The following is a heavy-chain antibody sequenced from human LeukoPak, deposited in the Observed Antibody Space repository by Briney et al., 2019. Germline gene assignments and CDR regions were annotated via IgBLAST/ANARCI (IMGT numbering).Heavy chain of an antibody. V-gene: IGHV1-18*01. Sequence: GASVKVSCKASGYTFTSYAMNWVRQAPGQGLEWMGWISAYNGNTNYAQKLQGRVTMTTDTSTSTAYMELRSLRSDDTAVYYCARTQYSSGWYPRAAWFDPWGQGTLVTVSS. CDR2: ISAYNGNT. J-gene: IGHJ5*02. CDR3: ARTQYSSGWYPRAAWFDP. D-gene: IGHD6-19*01. CDR1: GYTFTSYA.